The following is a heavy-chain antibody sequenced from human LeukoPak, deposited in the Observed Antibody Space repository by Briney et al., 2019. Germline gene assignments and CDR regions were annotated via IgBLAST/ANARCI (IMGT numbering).Heavy chain of an antibody. J-gene: IGHJ4*02. CDR3: TRDMQGSRLYLVGSQND. CDR1: GFTFSSYG. D-gene: IGHD1-26*01. CDR2: IRYDGSNK. Sequence: GGSLRLSCAASGFTFSSYGMHWVRQAPGKGLEWVAFIRYDGSNKYYADSVKGRFTISRDNAMNTLYLQMNSLRAEDSALYYCTRDMQGSRLYLVGSQNDWGQGTLVTVSS. V-gene: IGHV3-30*02.